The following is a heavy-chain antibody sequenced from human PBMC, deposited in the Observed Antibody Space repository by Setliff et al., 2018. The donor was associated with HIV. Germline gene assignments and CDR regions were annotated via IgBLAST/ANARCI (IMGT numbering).Heavy chain of an antibody. CDR3: ARGEYYDVSASYHDDR. D-gene: IGHD3-16*01. J-gene: IGHJ4*02. V-gene: IGHV4-59*06. CDR2: IHHSGST. Sequence: PSETLSLTCTVSGGSISSYYWSWIRQPAGKGLEWIGYIHHSGSTYYDPSLKSRPIISLDTSKNQFSLNLISVTAADTAVYYCARGEYYDVSASYHDDRWGQGTLVTVSS. CDR1: GGSISSYY.